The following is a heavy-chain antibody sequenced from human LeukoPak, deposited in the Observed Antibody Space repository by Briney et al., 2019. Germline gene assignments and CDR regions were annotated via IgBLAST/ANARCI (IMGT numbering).Heavy chain of an antibody. Sequence: GESLKISCKGSGYSFTSYWIGWVRQMPGKGPEWMGIIYPGDSDTRYSPSFQGQVTISADKSISTAYVQWSSLKASDTAIYYCASIVVAAAGRGYYYYGMDVWGQGTTVTVSS. V-gene: IGHV5-51*01. D-gene: IGHD6-13*01. CDR3: ASIVVAAAGRGYYYYGMDV. J-gene: IGHJ6*02. CDR1: GYSFTSYW. CDR2: IYPGDSDT.